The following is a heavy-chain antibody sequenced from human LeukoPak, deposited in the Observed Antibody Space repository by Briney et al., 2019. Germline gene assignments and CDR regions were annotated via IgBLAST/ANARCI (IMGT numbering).Heavy chain of an antibody. CDR1: GIIFSSFT. J-gene: IGHJ6*02. CDR2: ISYDGSNK. V-gene: IGHV3-30-3*01. Sequence: GGSLRLSCSASGIIFSSFTMHWVRQAPGKGLEWVAVISYDGSNKYYADSVKGRFTISRDNSKNTLYLQMNSLRAEDTAVYYCARDTYYYGMDVWGQGTTVTVSS. CDR3: ARDTYYYGMDV.